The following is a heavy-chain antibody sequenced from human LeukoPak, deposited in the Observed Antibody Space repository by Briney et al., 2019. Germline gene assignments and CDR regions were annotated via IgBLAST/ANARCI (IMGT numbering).Heavy chain of an antibody. CDR1: GISFGDYA. V-gene: IGHV3-49*04. CDR3: AGTVNLGGWIFDY. Sequence: PGGSLRLSCTVSGISFGDYAMSWVRQAPGKGLEWVGFIRSKAYGGTAEYAASVKGRFAISRDDSKSIAYLQMNSLKSEDTAVYYCAGTVNLGGWIFDYWGQGTLVTVSS. CDR2: IRSKAYGGTA. J-gene: IGHJ4*02. D-gene: IGHD6-19*01.